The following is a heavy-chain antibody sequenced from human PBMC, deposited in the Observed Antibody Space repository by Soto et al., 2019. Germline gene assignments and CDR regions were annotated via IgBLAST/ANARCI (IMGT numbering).Heavy chain of an antibody. CDR2: IYYSGST. CDR1: GGSISSYY. V-gene: IGHV4-59*01. J-gene: IGHJ4*02. CDR3: ARVGIFDLNFDY. D-gene: IGHD3-9*01. Sequence: SETLSLTCTVSGGSISSYYWSWIRQPPGKGLEWIGYIYYSGSTNYNPSLKSRVTISVDTSKNQFSLKLSSVTAADTAVYYCARVGIFDLNFDYWGQGTLVTVSS.